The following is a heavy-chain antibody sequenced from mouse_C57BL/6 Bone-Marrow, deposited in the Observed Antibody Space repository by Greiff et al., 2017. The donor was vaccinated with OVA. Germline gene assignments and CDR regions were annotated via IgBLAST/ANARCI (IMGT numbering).Heavy chain of an antibody. J-gene: IGHJ2*01. CDR2: IYPSDSET. V-gene: IGHV1-61*01. D-gene: IGHD1-1*02. Sequence: QVQLQQPGAELVRPGSSVKLSCKASGYTFTSYWMDWVKQRPGQGLEWIGNIYPSDSETHYNQKFKDKATLTVDKSSSTAYMQLSSLTSEDSAVYYCAREIGGFYYFDYWGQGTTLTVSS. CDR1: GYTFTSYW. CDR3: AREIGGFYYFDY.